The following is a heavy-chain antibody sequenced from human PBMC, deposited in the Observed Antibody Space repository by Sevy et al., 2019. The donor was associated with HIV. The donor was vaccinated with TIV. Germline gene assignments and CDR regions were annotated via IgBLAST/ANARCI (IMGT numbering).Heavy chain of an antibody. D-gene: IGHD2-8*01. V-gene: IGHV3-30*04. Sequence: GGSLRLSCVASGFTFPLYRGVWVRRAPGKGLEWRTLLSYNGNNRYYADSVKGRFTISGDNCNNILYLQMTRLRVEDTPLSSCARVAVEYCTNDGYHRVDHWGLGTLVTVSS. CDR3: ARVAVEYCTNDGYHRVDH. CDR2: LSYNGNNR. J-gene: IGHJ4*02. CDR1: GFTFPLYR.